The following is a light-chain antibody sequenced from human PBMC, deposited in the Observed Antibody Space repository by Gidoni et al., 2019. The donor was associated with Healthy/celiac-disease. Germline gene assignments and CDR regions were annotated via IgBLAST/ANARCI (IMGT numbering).Light chain of an antibody. CDR2: STN. CDR1: SGSVSTSYS. CDR3: VLYMGSGLWV. J-gene: IGLJ3*02. Sequence: QTVVTQEPSFSVSPGGTVTITCGLGSGSVSTSYSPRGYQQTPGPAPRTLIYSTNTRSSGVPDRFSGSILGNRAALTITGAQADDESDYYCVLYMGSGLWVFGGWTKLTVL. V-gene: IGLV8-61*01.